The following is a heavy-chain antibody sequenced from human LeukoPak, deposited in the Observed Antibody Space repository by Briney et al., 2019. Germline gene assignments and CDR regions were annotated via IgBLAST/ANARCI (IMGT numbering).Heavy chain of an antibody. J-gene: IGHJ4*02. CDR1: GYTFGDYA. CDR3: TSCYDYGDYGVPDY. Sequence: GGSLRLSCTASGYTFGDYAMSWFRQAPGKGLEWVGFIRSKAYGGTTEYAASVKGRFTISRDDSKSIAYLQMNSLKTEDTAVYYCTSCYDYGDYGVPDYWGQGTLVTVSS. CDR2: IRSKAYGGTT. D-gene: IGHD4-17*01. V-gene: IGHV3-49*03.